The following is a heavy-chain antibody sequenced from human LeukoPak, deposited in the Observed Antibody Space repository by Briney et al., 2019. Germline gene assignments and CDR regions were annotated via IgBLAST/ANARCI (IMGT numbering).Heavy chain of an antibody. CDR2: INSNSGGT. J-gene: IGHJ4*02. CDR3: ARENSGYYDY. D-gene: IGHD3-22*01. Sequence: ASVKVSCKASGYTFTGYYIHWVRQAPGQGLEWMGGINSNSGGTHYAQKFQGRLTMTRDTSISTAYIELSSLKSDDTAVYYCARENSGYYDYWGQGTLVTVSS. V-gene: IGHV1-2*02. CDR1: GYTFTGYY.